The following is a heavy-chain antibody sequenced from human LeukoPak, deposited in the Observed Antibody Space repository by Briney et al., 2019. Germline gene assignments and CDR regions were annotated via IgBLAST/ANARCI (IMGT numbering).Heavy chain of an antibody. CDR2: TNWNGAKL. V-gene: IGHV3-20*04. J-gene: IGHJ6*03. D-gene: IGHD1-26*01. CDR3: ARDPYSGLYGNDYYYYMDV. Sequence: GGSLRLSCAASGFTFADYGMTWVRHAPGEGLEWVSDTNWNGAKLVYGDSVRGRFTISRDNAKNSLYLQMDSLGPEDTAVYYCARDPYSGLYGNDYYYYMDVWGKGTTVTISS. CDR1: GFTFADYG.